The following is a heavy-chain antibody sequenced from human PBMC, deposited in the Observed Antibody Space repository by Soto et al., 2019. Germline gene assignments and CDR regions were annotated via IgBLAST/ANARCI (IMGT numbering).Heavy chain of an antibody. V-gene: IGHV1-2*02. D-gene: IGHD2-21*01. Sequence: XSVKVSCKSSVYTFGAYYVHWARRAPGRGFQWLGWINPSNEITTFSEFFQGRITMTRDTSTNTFHMELNRLTSDDTAVYYCMRGGGGDSPIDYWGQGTQVTVSS. CDR3: MRGGGGDSPIDY. J-gene: IGHJ4*02. CDR1: VYTFGAYY. CDR2: INPSNEIT.